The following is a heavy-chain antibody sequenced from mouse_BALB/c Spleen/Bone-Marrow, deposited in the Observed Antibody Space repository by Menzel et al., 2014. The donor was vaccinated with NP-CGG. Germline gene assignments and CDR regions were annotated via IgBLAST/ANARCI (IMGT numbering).Heavy chain of an antibody. CDR2: IYPGSGTT. J-gene: IGHJ2*01. V-gene: IGHV1S22*01. D-gene: IGHD2-1*01. Sequence: LQQSGSELVRPGASVKLSCKASGYKFINYWMHWVKQRPGQGLEWIGNIYPGSGTTNYDEKFKTKATLTVDTFSSAAYMQLSSLTSEDSAVYYCTKGNYFFDYWGQGTTLTVSS. CDR1: GYKFINYW. CDR3: TKGNYFFDY.